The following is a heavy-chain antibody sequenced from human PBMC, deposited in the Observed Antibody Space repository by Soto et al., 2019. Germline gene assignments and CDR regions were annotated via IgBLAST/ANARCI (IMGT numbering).Heavy chain of an antibody. CDR3: AGRYCTGGSCYRP. CDR1: GGSFSGYY. D-gene: IGHD2-15*01. Sequence: QVQLQQWGAELLKPSETLSLTCAISGGSFSGYYWSWIRQPPGKGLEWIGEINHDGITNYNPSLKSRVTISLDTSKNQFSLKLTSVTAADTAVYYCAGRYCTGGSCYRPWGQGTLVTVSS. J-gene: IGHJ4*02. CDR2: INHDGIT. V-gene: IGHV4-34*01.